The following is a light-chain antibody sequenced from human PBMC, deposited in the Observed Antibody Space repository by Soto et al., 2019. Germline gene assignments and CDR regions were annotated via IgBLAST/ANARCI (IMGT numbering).Light chain of an antibody. CDR1: SSDVGGYNY. CDR3: ISYTSSTTRV. CDR2: EVS. V-gene: IGLV2-14*01. Sequence: QSVLTQPASVSGSPGQSITISCTGTSSDVGGYNYVSWYQHHPGKAPKLMIYEVSNRPSGVSNRFSGSKSGNTASLTISGLQTEGEADYYCISYTSSTTRVFGGGTKLTVL. J-gene: IGLJ2*01.